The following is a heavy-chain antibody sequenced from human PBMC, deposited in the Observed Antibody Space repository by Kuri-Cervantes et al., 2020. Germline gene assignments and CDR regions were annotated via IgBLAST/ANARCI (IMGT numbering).Heavy chain of an antibody. Sequence: GESLKISCAASGFTFSNYAMSWVRQAPGKGLEWVSGISSGGGSTYYGDSVKGRFTVSRDNSKNTLHLQMNSLRAEDTALYYCAKAHYASSWYSLFDYWGQGTLVTVSS. D-gene: IGHD6-13*01. V-gene: IGHV3-23*01. CDR1: GFTFSNYA. J-gene: IGHJ4*02. CDR3: AKAHYASSWYSLFDY. CDR2: ISSGGGST.